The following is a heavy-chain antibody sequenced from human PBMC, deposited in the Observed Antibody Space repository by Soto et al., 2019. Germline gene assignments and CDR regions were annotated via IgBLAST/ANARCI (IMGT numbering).Heavy chain of an antibody. V-gene: IGHV4-39*01. CDR1: GGSISSSSYY. CDR3: ARGHYDFWSGYFATIDC. D-gene: IGHD3-3*01. J-gene: IGHJ4*02. Sequence: SETLSLTCTVSGGSISSSSYYWDWIRQPPGKGLEWIGSIYYSGSTYYNPSLKSRVTISVDTSKNQFSLKLTSVTAADTAVYYCARGHYDFWSGYFATIDCWGQGTLVTVSS. CDR2: IYYSGST.